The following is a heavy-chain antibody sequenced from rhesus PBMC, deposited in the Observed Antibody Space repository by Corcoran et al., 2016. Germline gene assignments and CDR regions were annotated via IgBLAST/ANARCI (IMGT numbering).Heavy chain of an antibody. CDR1: GGSVRSRNW. CDR2: ISGSSGST. V-gene: IGHV4-65*01. J-gene: IGHJ4*01. CDR3: ARDVGYANY. D-gene: IGHD5-24*01. Sequence: QVQLQESGPGLVKPSETLSLTCAFSGGSVRSRNWGRWIRQPPGKGLEWIGYISGSSGSTYYNPSLKSRVTISTDTSKNQFSLKLSSVTAADTAVYYCARDVGYANYWGQGVLVTVSS.